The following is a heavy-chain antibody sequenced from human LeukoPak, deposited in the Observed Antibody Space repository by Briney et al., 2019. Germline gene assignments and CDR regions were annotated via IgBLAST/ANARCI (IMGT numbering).Heavy chain of an antibody. CDR1: GFTFSNHG. V-gene: IGHV3-23*01. D-gene: IGHD3-10*01. CDR3: AKDRSYGAFEI. Sequence: PGGSLRLSCAASGFTFSNHGMNWVRQAPGKGLEWVSGISGSGGRTYYADSVKGRFTISRDNSKNTVYLQMNSLRAEDTAVYYCAKDRSYGAFEIWGQGTMATVSS. CDR2: ISGSGGRT. J-gene: IGHJ3*02.